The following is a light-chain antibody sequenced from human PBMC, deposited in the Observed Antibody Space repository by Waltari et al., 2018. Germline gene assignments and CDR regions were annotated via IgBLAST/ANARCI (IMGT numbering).Light chain of an antibody. CDR3: QQYDNWPPFT. V-gene: IGKV3-15*01. CDR2: GAS. J-gene: IGKJ2*01. CDR1: QSVSRS. Sequence: EVVMTQSPATLSVSPGDRATLSCRASQSVSRSLAWYQQKPGQGPRLLIHGASTRATGIPARFSGSGSETEFTLTISSLQSEDVAIYYCQQYDNWPPFTFGQGTKLEIK.